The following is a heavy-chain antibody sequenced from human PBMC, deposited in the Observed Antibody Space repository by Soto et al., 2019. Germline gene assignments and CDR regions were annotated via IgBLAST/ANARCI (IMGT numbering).Heavy chain of an antibody. CDR2: IIPIFGTA. Sequence: QVQLVQSGAEVKKPGSSVKVSCKASGGTFSSYAISWVRQAPGQGLEWMGGIIPIFGTANYAQKFQGRVKSTADKSTSTAYMELSSLRSEDTAVYYCARGGGIVVVVAATHSEGGMDVWGQGTTVTVSS. CDR1: GGTFSSYA. CDR3: ARGGGIVVVVAATHSEGGMDV. D-gene: IGHD2-15*01. V-gene: IGHV1-69*06. J-gene: IGHJ6*02.